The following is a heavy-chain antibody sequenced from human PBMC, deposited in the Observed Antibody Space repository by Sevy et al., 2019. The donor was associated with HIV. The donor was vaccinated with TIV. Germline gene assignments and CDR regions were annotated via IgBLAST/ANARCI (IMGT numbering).Heavy chain of an antibody. D-gene: IGHD3-22*01. Sequence: GGSLRLSCAASGFTFTEFVISWFRQAPGKGLEGVSTIKSGGGSTYYADSVKGRFTISRDNSQNILDLQMNSLRAEDTAVYYCAKDVVGGYYDSSGYFDHWGQGTLVTVSS. J-gene: IGHJ4*02. V-gene: IGHV3-23*01. CDR3: AKDVVGGYYDSSGYFDH. CDR2: IKSGGGST. CDR1: GFTFTEFV.